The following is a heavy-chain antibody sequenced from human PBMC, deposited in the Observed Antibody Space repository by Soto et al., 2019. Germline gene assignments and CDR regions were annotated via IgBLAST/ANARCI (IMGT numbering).Heavy chain of an antibody. CDR3: ARGVTYYDFWSGPHGFDP. D-gene: IGHD3-3*01. CDR2: MNPNSGNT. J-gene: IGHJ5*02. V-gene: IGHV1-8*01. CDR1: GYTFTIYD. Sequence: ASVKVSCKASGYTFTIYDINWVRQATGQGLEWMGWMNPNSGNTGYAQKFQGRVTMTRNTSISTAYMELSSLRSEDTAVYYCARGVTYYDFWSGPHGFDPWGQGTLVTVSS.